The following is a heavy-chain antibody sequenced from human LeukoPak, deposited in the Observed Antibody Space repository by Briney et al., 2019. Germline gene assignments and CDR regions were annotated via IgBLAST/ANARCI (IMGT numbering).Heavy chain of an antibody. D-gene: IGHD3-3*01. Sequence: PGGSLRLSCAASGFTVSSNYMSWVRQAPGKGLEWVSVIYSGGSTYYADSVKGRFTISRDNSKNTLYLQMNSLRAEDTAVYYCAKVGADDSRPFQHWGQGTLVTVSS. CDR1: GFTVSSNY. CDR3: AKVGADDSRPFQH. CDR2: IYSGGST. V-gene: IGHV3-53*01. J-gene: IGHJ1*01.